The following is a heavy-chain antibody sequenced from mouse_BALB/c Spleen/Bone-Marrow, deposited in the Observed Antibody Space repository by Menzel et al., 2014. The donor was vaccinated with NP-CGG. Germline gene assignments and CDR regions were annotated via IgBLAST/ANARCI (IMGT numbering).Heavy chain of an antibody. Sequence: QVQLQQSGAELVMPGASVKMSCKASGHTFTDYWMHWVKQRPGQGLEWIGAIDTSDSYTGYNQKFKGKATLTVDESSSTAYMQLSSLTSEDSAVYYCARDYYGRGWYFDVWGAGTTVTVSS. CDR1: GHTFTDYW. CDR2: IDTSDSYT. CDR3: ARDYYGRGWYFDV. V-gene: IGHV1-69*01. D-gene: IGHD1-1*01. J-gene: IGHJ1*01.